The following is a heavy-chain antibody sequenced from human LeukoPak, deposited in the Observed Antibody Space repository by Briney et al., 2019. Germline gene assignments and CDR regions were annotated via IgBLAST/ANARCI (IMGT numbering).Heavy chain of an antibody. Sequence: GGSLRLSCAASGFTFSDYYMSWIRQAPGKGLEWVSYISSSGSTIYYADSVKGRFTISRGNAKNSLYLQMNSLRAEDTAVYYCARDQAGYSSGRSDDYYYYGMDVWGQGTTVTVSS. V-gene: IGHV3-11*01. CDR1: GFTFSDYY. D-gene: IGHD6-19*01. J-gene: IGHJ6*02. CDR3: ARDQAGYSSGRSDDYYYYGMDV. CDR2: ISSSGSTI.